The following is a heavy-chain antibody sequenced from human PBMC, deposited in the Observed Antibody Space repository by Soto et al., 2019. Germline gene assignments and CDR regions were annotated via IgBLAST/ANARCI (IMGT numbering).Heavy chain of an antibody. Sequence: EVQLLESGGGLVQPGGSLRLSCAASGFTFSSYAMNWVRQAPGKGLEWVSVISGSGGSTYYADSVKGRFTISRDNSKNTLYLQMNSLRGEHTAVYYCASRSSGGYLDYWGQGTLVSVSS. CDR1: GFTFSSYA. CDR2: ISGSGGST. J-gene: IGHJ4*02. CDR3: ASRSSGGYLDY. V-gene: IGHV3-23*01. D-gene: IGHD6-19*01.